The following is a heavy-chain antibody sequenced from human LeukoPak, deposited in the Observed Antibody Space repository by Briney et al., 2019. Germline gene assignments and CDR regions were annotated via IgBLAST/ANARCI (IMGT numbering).Heavy chain of an antibody. CDR1: GYSISSDYY. D-gene: IGHD1-7*01. CDR3: ARNQLELLYYYYYYMDV. J-gene: IGHJ6*03. V-gene: IGHV4-38-2*01. Sequence: KPSETLSLTCAGSGYSISSDYYWGWIRQPPGKGLEWIGSMSHSGSTNYNPSLKSRVTISVDTSKNQFSLKLSSVTAADTAVYYCARNQLELLYYYYYYMDVWGKGTTVTVSS. CDR2: MSHSGST.